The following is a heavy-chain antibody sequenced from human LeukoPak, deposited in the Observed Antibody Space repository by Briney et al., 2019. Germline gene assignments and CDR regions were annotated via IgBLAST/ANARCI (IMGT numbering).Heavy chain of an antibody. V-gene: IGHV3-30*03. CDR2: ISYDGSNK. CDR3: ARDPTVVTPSYFDY. J-gene: IGHJ4*02. Sequence: GGSLRLSCAASGFSLSDHYMDWVRQAPGKELEWVAVISYDGSNKYYADSVKGRFTISRDNSKNTLYLQMNSLRAEDTAVYYCARDPTVVTPSYFDYWGQGTLVTVSS. CDR1: GFSLSDHY. D-gene: IGHD4-23*01.